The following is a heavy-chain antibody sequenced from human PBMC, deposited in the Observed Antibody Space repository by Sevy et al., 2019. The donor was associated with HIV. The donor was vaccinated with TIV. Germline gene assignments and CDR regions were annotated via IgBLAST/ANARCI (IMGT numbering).Heavy chain of an antibody. J-gene: IGHJ4*02. D-gene: IGHD3-22*01. CDR1: GYTLTKLA. CDR2: FDPEDGET. Sequence: ASVKVSCKVSGYTLTKLAMHWVRQAPGKGLEWMGTFDPEDGETIYAQKFQGRVTMTEDTSIDTAYMELSSLRSEDTAVFYCAITNDYYDNIGSPFDYWGQGTLVTVSS. CDR3: AITNDYYDNIGSPFDY. V-gene: IGHV1-24*01.